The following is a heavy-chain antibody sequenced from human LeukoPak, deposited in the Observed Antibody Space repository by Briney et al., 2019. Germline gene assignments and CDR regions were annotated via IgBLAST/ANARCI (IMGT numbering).Heavy chain of an antibody. CDR3: ARGRHGGSY. Sequence: PSETLSLTCTVSGGSISSYYWSWIRQPPGKGLEWIGSIYYSGSTNYNPSLKSRVTISADTSKNQFSLKLSSVTAADTAVYYCARGRHGGSYWGQGTLVTVSS. J-gene: IGHJ4*02. D-gene: IGHD4-23*01. CDR2: IYYSGST. CDR1: GGSISSYY. V-gene: IGHV4-59*01.